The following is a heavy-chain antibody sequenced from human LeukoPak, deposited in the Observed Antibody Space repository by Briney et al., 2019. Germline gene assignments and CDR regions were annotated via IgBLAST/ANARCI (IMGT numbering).Heavy chain of an antibody. CDR2: INPNSGGT. D-gene: IGHD5-24*01. V-gene: IGHV1-2*02. CDR1: GYTFTGYY. J-gene: IGHJ3*02. CDR3: ARVADGYSYGALDI. Sequence: GASVKVSCKASGYTFTGYYIHWVRQAPGQGLEWMGWINPNSGGTNYARSFQGRVTMTRDTSTSTAYVELNSLRSDDTAVYYCARVADGYSYGALDIWGQGTVVTVSS.